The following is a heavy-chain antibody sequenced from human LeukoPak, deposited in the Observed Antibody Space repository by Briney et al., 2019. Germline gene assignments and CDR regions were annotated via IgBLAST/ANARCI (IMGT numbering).Heavy chain of an antibody. V-gene: IGHV4-61*02. CDR2: ISSTGST. CDR3: ARSGEYDNPFDY. J-gene: IGHJ4*02. D-gene: IGHD2/OR15-2a*01. Sequence: PSETLSLTCTVSGGSISSGGHYWSWIRQPAGKGLEYLGRISSTGSTNYNPSLRSRVTISADTSKNHFSLKLTSVTAADTAVYYCARSGEYDNPFDYWGQGTLVTVSS. CDR1: GGSISSGGHY.